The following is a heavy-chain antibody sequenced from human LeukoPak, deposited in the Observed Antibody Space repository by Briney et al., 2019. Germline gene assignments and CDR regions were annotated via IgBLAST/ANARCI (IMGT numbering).Heavy chain of an antibody. CDR2: IYYSGST. CDR3: ASIVVVPAAFDY. J-gene: IGHJ4*02. Sequence: SETLSLTCTVSGGSISSGDYYWSWIRQPPGKGLEWIGYIYYSGSTYYNPSLKSRVTISVDTSKSQFSLKLSSETAADTAVYYCASIVVVPAAFDYWGQGTLVTVSS. D-gene: IGHD2-2*01. CDR1: GGSISSGDYY. V-gene: IGHV4-30-4*01.